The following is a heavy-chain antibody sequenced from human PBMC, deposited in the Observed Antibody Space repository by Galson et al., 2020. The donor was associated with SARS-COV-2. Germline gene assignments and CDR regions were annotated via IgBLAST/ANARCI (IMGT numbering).Heavy chain of an antibody. V-gene: IGHV3-30*04. Sequence: GVSLKISCAASGFTFSNYAMYWVRQAPGKGLEWVTVISYDGSYKYYAASVRGRFTISRDNSRNTMYLQMNSLRAEDTAVYYCTREMATIRVFDHWGQGTLVTVSS. J-gene: IGHJ4*02. CDR2: ISYDGSYK. CDR1: GFTFSNYA. D-gene: IGHD5-12*01. CDR3: TREMATIRVFDH.